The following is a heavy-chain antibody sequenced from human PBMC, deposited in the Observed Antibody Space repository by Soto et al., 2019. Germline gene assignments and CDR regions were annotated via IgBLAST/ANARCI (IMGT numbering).Heavy chain of an antibody. CDR3: ARHNYGSGSTYFDY. J-gene: IGHJ4*02. V-gene: IGHV4-59*08. CDR2: IYYSGST. CDR1: GGSISSYY. Sequence: SETLSLTCTVSGGSISSYYWSWIRQPPGKGLEWIGYIYYSGSTNYNPSLKSRVTISVDTSKNQFSLKLNSMTAADTAVYFCARHNYGSGSTYFDYRGQGTLVTVSS. D-gene: IGHD3-10*01.